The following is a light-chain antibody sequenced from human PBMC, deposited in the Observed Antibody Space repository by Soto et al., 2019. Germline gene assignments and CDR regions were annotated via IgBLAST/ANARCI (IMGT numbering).Light chain of an antibody. Sequence: IKMTQSPATLSASVGDRVTITSRASQSISSWLAWYQQKPGKAPKLLIFDASSLESGVPSRFSGSGSGTEFTLTISSLQPDDFATYYCQQYKSYSRTFGQGTKVDI. J-gene: IGKJ1*01. V-gene: IGKV1-5*01. CDR3: QQYKSYSRT. CDR1: QSISSW. CDR2: DAS.